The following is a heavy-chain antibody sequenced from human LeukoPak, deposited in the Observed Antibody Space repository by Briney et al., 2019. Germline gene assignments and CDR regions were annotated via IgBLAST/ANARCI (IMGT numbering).Heavy chain of an antibody. V-gene: IGHV4-39*07. J-gene: IGHJ6*02. Sequence: SETLSLTCTVSGGSISSSSYYWGWIRQPPGKGLEWIGSIYYSGSTYYNPSLKSRVTISVDTSKNQFSLKLSSVTAADTAVYYCARVYYYGSGKVYGMDVWGQGTTVTVSS. D-gene: IGHD3-10*01. CDR3: ARVYYYGSGKVYGMDV. CDR2: IYYSGST. CDR1: GGSISSSSYY.